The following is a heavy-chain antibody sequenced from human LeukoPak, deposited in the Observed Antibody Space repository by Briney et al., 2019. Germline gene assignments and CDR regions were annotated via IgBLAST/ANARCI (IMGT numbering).Heavy chain of an antibody. CDR2: FDPEDGET. V-gene: IGHV1-24*01. Sequence: ASVKVSSKVSGYTLTELSMHWVRQAPGKGLEWMGGFDPEDGETIYAQKFQGRVTMTEDTSTDTAYMELSSLRSEDTAVYYCAARFWSGYYSGGRAEYFQHWGQGTLVTVSS. CDR1: GYTLTELS. D-gene: IGHD3-3*01. J-gene: IGHJ1*01. CDR3: AARFWSGYYSGGRAEYFQH.